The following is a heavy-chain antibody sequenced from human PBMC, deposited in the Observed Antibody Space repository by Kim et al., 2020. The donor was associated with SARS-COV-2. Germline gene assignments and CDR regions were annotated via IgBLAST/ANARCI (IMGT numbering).Heavy chain of an antibody. Sequence: DPVKGRFTISRDNSKNTLYLQMNSLRAEDTAVYYCAKVVATYYYYYGMDVWGQGTTVTVSS. J-gene: IGHJ6*02. D-gene: IGHD5-12*01. V-gene: IGHV3-30*02. CDR3: AKVVATYYYYYGMDV.